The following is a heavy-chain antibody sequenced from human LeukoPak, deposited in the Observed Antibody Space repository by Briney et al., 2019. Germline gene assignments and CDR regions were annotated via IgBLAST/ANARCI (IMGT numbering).Heavy chain of an antibody. D-gene: IGHD6-13*01. J-gene: IGHJ4*02. CDR3: ARWDGYSSSPDY. CDR1: GYSFTGYY. V-gene: IGHV1-2*02. Sequence: GASVKVSCKASGYSFTGYYMHWVRQAPGQGLEWMGWINPHSGDTGYAQKFQGRVTMTRDMSITTTYMELTRLRSDDTAFYYCARWDGYSSSPDYWGRGSLVTVSS. CDR2: INPHSGDT.